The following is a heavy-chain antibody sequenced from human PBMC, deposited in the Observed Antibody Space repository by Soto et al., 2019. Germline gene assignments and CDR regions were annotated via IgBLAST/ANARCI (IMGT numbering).Heavy chain of an antibody. CDR3: AXDSLIVIVPAATIGLDY. CDR1: GFTFSSYS. D-gene: IGHD2-2*01. J-gene: IGHJ4*02. V-gene: IGHV3-21*01. CDR2: ISSSSSYI. Sequence: PGGSLRLYCAASGFTFSSYSMNWVRQAPGKGLEWVSSISSSSSYIYYADSVKGRFTISRDNAKNSLYLQMNSLRAEDTAVYYCAXDSLIVIVPAATIGLDYWGQGTLVTVSS.